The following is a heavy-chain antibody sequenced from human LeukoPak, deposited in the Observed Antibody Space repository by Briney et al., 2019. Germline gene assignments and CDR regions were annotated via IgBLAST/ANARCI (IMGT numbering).Heavy chain of an antibody. V-gene: IGHV3-21*01. CDR1: GFTFSNYS. CDR2: ISSSSSYI. Sequence: GGSLRLSCAASGFTFSNYSMNWVRQAPGKGLEWVSSISSSSSYIYYADSVKGRFTISRDNAKNSLYLQMNSLRAEDTAVYYCANIAVAGRSVDYWGQGTLVTVSS. D-gene: IGHD6-19*01. J-gene: IGHJ4*02. CDR3: ANIAVAGRSVDY.